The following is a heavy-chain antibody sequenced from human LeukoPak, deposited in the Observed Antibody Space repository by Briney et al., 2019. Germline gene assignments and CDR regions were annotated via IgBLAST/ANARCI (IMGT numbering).Heavy chain of an antibody. CDR1: GYTFTDYY. V-gene: IGHV1-2*02. J-gene: IGHJ4*02. Sequence: ASVKVSCKASGYTFTDYYIHWVRQAPGQGLEWMGWINSDSGGTKYAQKFQGRVTMTRDTSISTAYMVLSTLRSDDTAVYYCARDRLAAAGTGGWGQGTLVIVSS. CDR3: ARDRLAAAGTGG. CDR2: INSDSGGT. D-gene: IGHD6-13*01.